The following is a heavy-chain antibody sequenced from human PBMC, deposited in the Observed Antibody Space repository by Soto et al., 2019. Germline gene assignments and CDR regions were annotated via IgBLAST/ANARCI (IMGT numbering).Heavy chain of an antibody. CDR1: GGTFSSYA. Sequence: SVKVSCKASGGTFSSYAISWVRQAPGQGLEWMGGIIPIFGIANYAQKFQGRVTITADESTSTAYMELSSLRSEDTAVYYCAKDWGIFGVVIGTDYWGQVTLVTVSS. D-gene: IGHD3-3*01. CDR3: AKDWGIFGVVIGTDY. CDR2: IIPIFGIA. J-gene: IGHJ4*02. V-gene: IGHV1-69*13.